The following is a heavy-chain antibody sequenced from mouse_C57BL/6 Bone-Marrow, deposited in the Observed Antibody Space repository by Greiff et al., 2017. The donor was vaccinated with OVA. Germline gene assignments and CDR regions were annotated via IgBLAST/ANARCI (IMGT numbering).Heavy chain of an antibody. J-gene: IGHJ1*03. D-gene: IGHD1-1*01. V-gene: IGHV1-9*01. CDR1: GYTFTGYW. CDR3: ANYYGSSHWYFDV. Sequence: QVQLQQSGAELMKPGASVKLSCKATGYTFTGYWIAWVKQRPGHGLEWIGEILPGSGSTYYNEKFKGKATFTADTSSNTAYMQLSSLTTEDSAIYYCANYYGSSHWYFDVWGTGTTVTVSS. CDR2: ILPGSGST.